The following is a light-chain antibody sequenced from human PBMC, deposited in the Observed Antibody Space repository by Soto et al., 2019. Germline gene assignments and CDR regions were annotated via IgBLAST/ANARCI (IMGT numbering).Light chain of an antibody. CDR2: AAS. CDR3: QQSYSHIPT. J-gene: IGKJ4*01. V-gene: IGKV1-39*01. CDR1: QSISSY. Sequence: DIQMTQSPSSLSASVGDRVTITCRASQSISSYLNWYQQKPGKAPKLLIYAASSLQSGVPSRFSGSKSGTDFTLTIDSLQPEDFATYYCQQSYSHIPTFGGGTKVEIK.